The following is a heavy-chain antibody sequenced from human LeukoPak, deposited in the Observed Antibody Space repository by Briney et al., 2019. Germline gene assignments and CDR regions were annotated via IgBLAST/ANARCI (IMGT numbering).Heavy chain of an antibody. CDR3: ARFPGSRGAFDI. CDR1: GFTFSSYSMN. CDR2: IYYSGST. Sequence: GSLRLSCAASGFTFSSYSMNWVRQAPGKGLEWIGSIYYSGSTYYNPSLKSRVTISVDTSKNQFSLKLSSVTAADTAVYYCARFPGSRGAFDIWGQGTMVTVSS. J-gene: IGHJ3*02. D-gene: IGHD2-21*01. V-gene: IGHV4-59*05.